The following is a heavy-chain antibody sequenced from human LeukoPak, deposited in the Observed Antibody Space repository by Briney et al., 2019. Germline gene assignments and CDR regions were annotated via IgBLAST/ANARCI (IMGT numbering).Heavy chain of an antibody. Sequence: GGSLRLSCAASGFTFSGYWMHWVRQAPGQGLVWVSRINSDGSSTSYADSVKGRFTISRDNAKNTLYLQMNSLRAEDTAVCYCAREHPTLDYRGQGTLVTVSS. CDR2: INSDGSST. V-gene: IGHV3-74*01. CDR3: AREHPTLDY. CDR1: GFTFSGYW. J-gene: IGHJ4*02.